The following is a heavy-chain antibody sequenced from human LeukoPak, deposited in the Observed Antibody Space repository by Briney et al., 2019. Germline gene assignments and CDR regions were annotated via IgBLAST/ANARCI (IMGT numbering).Heavy chain of an antibody. Sequence: PSEALSLTCTVSGGSISYFYWSWIRQPPGKGLEWIGYIYYSGSTNYNPSLKSRVTISVDTSKNQFSLRLSSVTAADTAVYYCARNIWGWDYWGQGTLVTVSS. CDR3: ARNIWGWDY. V-gene: IGHV4-59*01. CDR2: IYYSGST. CDR1: GGSISYFY. J-gene: IGHJ4*02. D-gene: IGHD2-21*01.